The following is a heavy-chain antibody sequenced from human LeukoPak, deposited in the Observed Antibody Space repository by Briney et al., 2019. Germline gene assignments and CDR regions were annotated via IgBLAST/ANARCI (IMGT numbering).Heavy chain of an antibody. CDR1: GFTFSTYA. CDR3: AKGPPDSSNWYKRTEG. Sequence: GSLRISCAASGFTFSTYAMSWVRQAPGKGLEWVSDISGSGDSTHYADSVKGRFTISRDNSENTLYLQMNSLRVEDTAVYYCAKGPPDSSNWYKRTEGWGQGTLVTVSS. J-gene: IGHJ4*02. D-gene: IGHD6-13*01. CDR2: ISGSGDST. V-gene: IGHV3-23*01.